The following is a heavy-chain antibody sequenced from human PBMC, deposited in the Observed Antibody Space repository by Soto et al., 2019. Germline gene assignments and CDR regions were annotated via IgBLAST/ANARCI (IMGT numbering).Heavy chain of an antibody. CDR1: GYTFTGYY. CDR3: ASQSGWLVYYYYYGMDV. D-gene: IGHD3-22*01. V-gene: IGHV1-2*02. J-gene: IGHJ6*02. Sequence: QVQLVQSGAEVKKPGASVKVSCKASGYTFTGYYMHWVRQAPGQGLEWMGWINPNSGGTNYAQKFQGRVTMIRDTSISTAYMELSRLRSDDTAVYYCASQSGWLVYYYYYGMDVWGQGTTVTVSS. CDR2: INPNSGGT.